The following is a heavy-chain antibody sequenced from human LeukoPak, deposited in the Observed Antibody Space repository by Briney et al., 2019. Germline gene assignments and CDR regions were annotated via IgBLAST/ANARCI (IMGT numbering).Heavy chain of an antibody. CDR1: GFSFSGYE. J-gene: IGHJ4*02. CDR2: IWYDGSKQ. D-gene: IGHD3-16*01. Sequence: HPGGSLRLSCAASGFSFSGYEMHWVRRAPGKGLEWVAVIWYDGSKQYYADSVKGRFTISRDNFKNTLYLQMNSLRADDTAVFYCARDKSLGARQIEYWGQGTLVTVSS. V-gene: IGHV3-33*08. CDR3: ARDKSLGARQIEY.